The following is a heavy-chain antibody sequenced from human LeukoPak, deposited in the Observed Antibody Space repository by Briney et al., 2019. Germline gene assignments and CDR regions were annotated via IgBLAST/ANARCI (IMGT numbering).Heavy chain of an antibody. Sequence: ASVKVSCKASGYTFTSYYMHWVRQAPGQGLEWMGIINPSGGSTSYAQKFQGRVTVTRDTSTSTVYMELSSLRSEDTAVYYCARAPETPGRYSYGDNWFDPWGQGTLVTVSS. V-gene: IGHV1-46*01. CDR1: GYTFTSYY. J-gene: IGHJ5*02. CDR3: ARAPETPGRYSYGDNWFDP. D-gene: IGHD5-18*01. CDR2: INPSGGST.